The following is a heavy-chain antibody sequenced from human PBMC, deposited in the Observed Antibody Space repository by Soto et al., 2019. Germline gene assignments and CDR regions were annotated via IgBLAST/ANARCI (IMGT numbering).Heavy chain of an antibody. CDR3: ATTQEAAAGSIDY. V-gene: IGHV3-30-3*01. Sequence: GGSLRLSCAASGFPFSSYAMHWVRQAPGKGLEWVAVISYDGSNKYYADSVKGRFTISRDNSKNTLYLQMNSLRAEDTAVYYCATTQEAAAGSIDYWGQGTLVTVSS. CDR1: GFPFSSYA. D-gene: IGHD6-13*01. CDR2: ISYDGSNK. J-gene: IGHJ4*02.